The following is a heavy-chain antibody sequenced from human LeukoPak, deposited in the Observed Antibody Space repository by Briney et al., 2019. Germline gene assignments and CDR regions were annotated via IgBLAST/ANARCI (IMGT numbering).Heavy chain of an antibody. CDR3: TREGDNSTPDY. J-gene: IGHJ4*02. CDR1: GFTFSTYE. V-gene: IGHV3-48*03. D-gene: IGHD2/OR15-2a*01. Sequence: QPGGSLRLSCAASGFTFSTYEMNWVRQAPGKGLEWVSYISPNGRSINYADSVKGRFTISRDNAKNSLYLQMNSLRAEDMAIYYCTREGDNSTPDYWGQGTLVTVSS. CDR2: ISPNGRSI.